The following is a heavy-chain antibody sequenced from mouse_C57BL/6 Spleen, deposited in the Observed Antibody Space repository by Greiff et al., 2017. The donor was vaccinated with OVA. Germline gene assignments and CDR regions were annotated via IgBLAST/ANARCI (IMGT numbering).Heavy chain of an antibody. D-gene: IGHD2-1*01. V-gene: IGHV5-6*01. CDR1: GFTFSSYG. J-gene: IGHJ4*01. Sequence: EVQRVESGGDLVKPGGSLKLSCAASGFTFSSYGMSWVRQTPDKRLEWVATISSGGSYTYYPDSVKGRVTISRDNAKNTLYLQMSSLKSEDTAMYYCARQYGNYMRYAMDYWGQGTSVTVSS. CDR3: ARQYGNYMRYAMDY. CDR2: ISSGGSYT.